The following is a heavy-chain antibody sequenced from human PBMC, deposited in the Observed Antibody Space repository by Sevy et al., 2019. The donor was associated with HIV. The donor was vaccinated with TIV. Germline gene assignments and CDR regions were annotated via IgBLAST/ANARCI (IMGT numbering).Heavy chain of an antibody. CDR2: IYYSGST. D-gene: IGHD3-3*01. V-gene: IGHV4-59*01. J-gene: IGHJ4*02. CDR3: ASYDQGGIYYFDY. CDR1: GGSISSYY. Sequence: WETLSLTCTVSGGSISSYYWSWIQQPPGKELEWIGYIYYSGSTKYNPSLKSRLTISVDTSKSQVSLKLSAVTAADTAVYYCASYDQGGIYYFDYWGQGTLVTVSS.